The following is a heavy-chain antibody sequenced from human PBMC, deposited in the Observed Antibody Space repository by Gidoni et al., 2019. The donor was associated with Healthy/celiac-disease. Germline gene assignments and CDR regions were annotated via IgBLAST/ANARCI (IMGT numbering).Heavy chain of an antibody. Sequence: QVTLRESGPALVKPTQTLTRTCTFPGFSLSTSGMCVSWIRQPPGKALEWLARIDWDDDKYYSTSLKTRLTISKDTSKNQVVLTMTNMDPVDTATYYCARIRSGDYGDYHFDYWGQGTLVTVSS. CDR1: GFSLSTSGMC. CDR3: ARIRSGDYGDYHFDY. D-gene: IGHD4-17*01. CDR2: IDWDDDK. V-gene: IGHV2-70*15. J-gene: IGHJ4*02.